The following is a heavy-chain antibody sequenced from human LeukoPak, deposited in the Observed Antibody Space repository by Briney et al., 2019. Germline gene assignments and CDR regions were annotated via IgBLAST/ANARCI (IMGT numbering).Heavy chain of an antibody. J-gene: IGHJ6*03. CDR2: INPNSGGT. D-gene: IGHD2-15*01. CDR1: GYTFTGYY. V-gene: IGHV1-2*02. Sequence: ASVKVSCKASGYTFTGYYMHWVRQAPGQGLEWMGWINPNSGGTNYAQKFQGRVTLTRDTSISTAYMELSRLRSDDTAVYYCTVAFTVTSPGLNYMDVWGKGTTVTISS. CDR3: TVAFTVTSPGLNYMDV.